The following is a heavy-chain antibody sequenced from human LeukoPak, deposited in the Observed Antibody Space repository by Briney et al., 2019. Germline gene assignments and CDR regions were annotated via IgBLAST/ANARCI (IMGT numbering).Heavy chain of an antibody. D-gene: IGHD2-15*01. V-gene: IGHV4-59*01. J-gene: IGHJ4*02. CDR1: GGSTSNYY. Sequence: MSSETLSLTCTVSGGSTSNYYWSWIRQPPGKGLEWIGYIYYSGNTNYNPSLKSRVTISVDTSKNQFSLKLSSVTAADTAVYYCARADCSGGSCPFDYWGQGTLVTVSS. CDR2: IYYSGNT. CDR3: ARADCSGGSCPFDY.